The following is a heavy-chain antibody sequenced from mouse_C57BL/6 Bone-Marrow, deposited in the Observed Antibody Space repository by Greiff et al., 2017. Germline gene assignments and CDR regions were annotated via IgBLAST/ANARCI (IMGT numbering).Heavy chain of an antibody. J-gene: IGHJ1*03. CDR1: GFTFSSYA. CDR3: ARVFYYYGSNWYFDV. V-gene: IGHV5-4*01. CDR2: ISDGGSYT. Sequence: EVHLVESGGGLVKPGGSLKLSCAASGFTFSSYAMSWVRQTPEKRLEWVATISDGGSYTYYPDNVKGRFTISRDNAKNNLYLQMSHLKSEDTAMYYCARVFYYYGSNWYFDVWGTGTTVTVSS. D-gene: IGHD1-1*01.